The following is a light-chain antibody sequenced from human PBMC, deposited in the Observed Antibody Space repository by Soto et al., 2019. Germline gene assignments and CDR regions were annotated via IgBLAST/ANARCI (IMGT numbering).Light chain of an antibody. CDR1: QGISSY. CDR3: QQYYSYPPT. Sequence: AIRMTQSPSSLSACTGDRVTITCRASQGISSYLAWYQQKPGKAPKLLIYAASTLQSGVPSRFSGSGSGTDFTLTISCLQSEDFATYYCQQYYSYPPTFGQGTRLEI. CDR2: AAS. V-gene: IGKV1-8*01. J-gene: IGKJ5*01.